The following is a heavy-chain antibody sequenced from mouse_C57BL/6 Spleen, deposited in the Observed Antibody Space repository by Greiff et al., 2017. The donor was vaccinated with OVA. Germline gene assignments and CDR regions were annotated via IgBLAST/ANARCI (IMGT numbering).Heavy chain of an antibody. CDR1: GYAFTNYL. V-gene: IGHV1-54*01. CDR3: ARTGYSNSYYFDY. J-gene: IGHJ2*01. D-gene: IGHD2-5*01. Sequence: VQLQQSGAELVRPGTSVKVSCKASGYAFTNYLIEWVKQRPGQGLEWIGVINPGSGGTNYNEKFKGKATLTADKSSSTAYMQLSSLTSEDSAVYFCARTGYSNSYYFDYWGQGTTLTVSS. CDR2: INPGSGGT.